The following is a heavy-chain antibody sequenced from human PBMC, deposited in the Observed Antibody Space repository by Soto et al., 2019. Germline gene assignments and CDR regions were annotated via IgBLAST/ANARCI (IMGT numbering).Heavy chain of an antibody. Sequence: SETLSLTCTVSGGSISSYYWSWIRQPPGKGLEWIGYIYYSGSTNYNPSLKSRVTISVDTSKNQFSLKLSSVTAADTAVYYCARVSYYYGSGSYYFIDYWGQGTLVTVSS. D-gene: IGHD3-10*01. V-gene: IGHV4-59*12. CDR2: IYYSGST. CDR3: ARVSYYYGSGSYYFIDY. CDR1: GGSISSYY. J-gene: IGHJ4*02.